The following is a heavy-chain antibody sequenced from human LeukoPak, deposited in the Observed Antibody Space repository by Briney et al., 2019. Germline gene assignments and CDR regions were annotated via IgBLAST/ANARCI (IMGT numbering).Heavy chain of an antibody. J-gene: IGHJ4*02. CDR3: ATEGSFDY. V-gene: IGHV3-30*03. CDR2: ISFDASNK. CDR1: AFTFSTYG. Sequence: GGSPRLSCAASAFTFSTYGMHWVRQAPGKGLEWVAVISFDASNKYYADSVKDRFTISRDNSKNTLYLQMNSLRAEDAAVYYCATEGSFDYWGQGTLVTVSS.